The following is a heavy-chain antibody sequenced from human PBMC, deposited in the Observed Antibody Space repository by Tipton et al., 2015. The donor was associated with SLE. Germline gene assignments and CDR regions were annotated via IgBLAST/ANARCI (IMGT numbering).Heavy chain of an antibody. CDR2: IYHRGNT. V-gene: IGHV4-30-2*01. J-gene: IGHJ6*02. D-gene: IGHD1-14*01. CDR3: ARNPGY. CDR1: GDSVSSNSAA. Sequence: GLVKPSQTLSLTCAISGDSVSSNSAAWSWVRQPPGKGLEWIGYIYHRGNTYYNPSLKSRVIIALDKSKNQFSLKLRSVTAADTAVYYCARNPGYWGQGTTVIVSS.